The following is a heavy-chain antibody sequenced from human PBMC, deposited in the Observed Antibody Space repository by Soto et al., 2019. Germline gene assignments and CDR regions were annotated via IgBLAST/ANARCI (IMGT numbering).Heavy chain of an antibody. V-gene: IGHV3-73*01. Sequence: GGSLRLSCAASGFTFSGSAMHWVRQASGKGLEWVGRIRSKANSYATAYAASVKGRFTISRDDSKNTAYLQMNSPKTEDTALYYCTRYSGSYPYGMDVWGQGTTVTVSS. CDR2: IRSKANSYAT. CDR3: TRYSGSYPYGMDV. D-gene: IGHD1-26*01. CDR1: GFTFSGSA. J-gene: IGHJ6*02.